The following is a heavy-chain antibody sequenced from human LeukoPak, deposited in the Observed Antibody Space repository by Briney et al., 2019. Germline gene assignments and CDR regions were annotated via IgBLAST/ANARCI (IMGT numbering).Heavy chain of an antibody. V-gene: IGHV4-30-4*08. D-gene: IGHD2-21*01. J-gene: IGHJ4*02. Sequence: PSETLSLTCTVSGGSISSGDYYWSWIRQPPGKGLAWIGYIYYSGSTYYNPSLKSRVTISVDTSKNQFSLKLSSVTAADTAVYYCATHCGGDRYSWDWDYWGQGTLVTVSS. CDR2: IYYSGST. CDR1: GGSISSGDYY. CDR3: ATHCGGDRYSWDWDY.